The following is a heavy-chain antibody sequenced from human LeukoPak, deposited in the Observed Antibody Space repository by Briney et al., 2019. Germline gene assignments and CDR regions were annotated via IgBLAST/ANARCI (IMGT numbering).Heavy chain of an antibody. CDR3: ARGTGTTAYFDY. CDR1: GFTFSDYY. J-gene: IGHJ4*02. CDR2: ISSSSSYT. D-gene: IGHD1-1*01. Sequence: GGSLRLSCEASGFTFSDYYMSWVRQAPGKGLEWVSYISSSSSYTKYADTVKGRFTISRDNAKNSLYLQVNSLRAEDTAVYYCARGTGTTAYFDYWGQGTLVTVSS. V-gene: IGHV3-11*06.